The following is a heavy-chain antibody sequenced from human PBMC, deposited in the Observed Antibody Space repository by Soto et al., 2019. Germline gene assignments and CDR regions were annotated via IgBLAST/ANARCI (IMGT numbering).Heavy chain of an antibody. J-gene: IGHJ6*02. Sequence: EVQVVQSGAEVKEPGETLKISCKGSGYIFTDHCIVWVRQMAGKGLEWVVIICPGYSNIIYSPSVQGQDTISADMSISTSYLHWSSLNASNTAIYSCARRHYWRSDCIINPDYYYGMDFWCQETTVTVSS. CDR2: ICPGYSNI. CDR3: ARRHYWRSDCIINPDYYYGMDF. V-gene: IGHV5-51*01. CDR1: GYIFTDHC. D-gene: IGHD3-16*01.